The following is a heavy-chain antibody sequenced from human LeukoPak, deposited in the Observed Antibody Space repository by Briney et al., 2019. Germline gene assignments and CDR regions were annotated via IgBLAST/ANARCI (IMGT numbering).Heavy chain of an antibody. D-gene: IGHD4-17*01. CDR1: GGSFSSGSYY. J-gene: IGHJ4*02. CDR3: ARLEGGDNVDY. Sequence: SETLSLTCTVSGGSFSSGSYYWSWVRQPPGTGLEWIGYIYYSGSTNYNPSLKSRVTISVDTSKNQFSLKLSSVTAADTAVYYCARLEGGDNVDYWGQGTLVTVSS. CDR2: IYYSGST. V-gene: IGHV4-61*01.